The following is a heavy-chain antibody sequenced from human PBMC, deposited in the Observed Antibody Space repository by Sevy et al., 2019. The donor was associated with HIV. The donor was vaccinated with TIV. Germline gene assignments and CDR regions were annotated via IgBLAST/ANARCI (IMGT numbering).Heavy chain of an antibody. CDR1: GYSFTSHW. D-gene: IGHD3-22*01. CDR3: ATSRSGYFDSSGYYIY. V-gene: IGHV5-51*01. CDR2: IYPDDSDT. Sequence: GESLKISCKGSGYSFTSHWIGWVRHMPGKGLEWMGIIYPDDSDTRYSLSFQGQVTFSADKSISTAYLQWSSLKASDTAMYYCATSRSGYFDSSGYYIYWGQETLVTVSS. J-gene: IGHJ4*02.